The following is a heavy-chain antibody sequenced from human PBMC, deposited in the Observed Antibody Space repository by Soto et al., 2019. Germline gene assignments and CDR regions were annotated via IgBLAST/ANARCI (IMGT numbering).Heavy chain of an antibody. D-gene: IGHD5-12*01. CDR2: IFSSGST. J-gene: IGHJ4*02. Sequence: SETLSLTCTVSGGSINTFYWSWVRQPAGKGLEWIGRIFSSGSTSFNPSLESRVAMSVDTSKNHFSLNLSSVTAAAMAVYYCAREGSYSAYNFAHGIQLWSFDFWGQGALVTVSS. V-gene: IGHV4-4*07. CDR1: GGSINTFY. CDR3: AREGSYSAYNFAHGIQLWSFDF.